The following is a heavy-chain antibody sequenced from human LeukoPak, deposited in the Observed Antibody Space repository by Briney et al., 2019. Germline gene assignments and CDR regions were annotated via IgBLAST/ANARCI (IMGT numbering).Heavy chain of an antibody. CDR2: LYYSGST. CDR1: GGSISSSSYY. Sequence: PSETLSLTCTVSGGSISSSSYYWSWIRQPPGMGLELIGYLYYSGSTNYNPSLTSRVTISVDTSKNQFSLKLSSVTAADTGVYHCVKNGYYYSDMDVWGKGTTVTVSS. V-gene: IGHV4-61*01. D-gene: IGHD2-8*01. J-gene: IGHJ6*03. CDR3: VKNGYYYSDMDV.